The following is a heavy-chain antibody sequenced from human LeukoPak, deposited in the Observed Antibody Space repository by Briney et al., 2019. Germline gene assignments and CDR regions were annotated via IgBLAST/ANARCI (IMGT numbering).Heavy chain of an antibody. J-gene: IGHJ5*02. V-gene: IGHV4-34*01. Sequence: PSETLSLTCAVYGGSFSGYYWSWIRQPPGKGLEWIGEINHSGSTNYNPSLKSRVTISVDTSKNQFSLKLSSVTAADTAVYYCARVTGERNRRIAAAGIGRWFDPWGQGTLVTVSS. CDR2: INHSGST. D-gene: IGHD6-13*01. CDR1: GGSFSGYY. CDR3: ARVTGERNRRIAAAGIGRWFDP.